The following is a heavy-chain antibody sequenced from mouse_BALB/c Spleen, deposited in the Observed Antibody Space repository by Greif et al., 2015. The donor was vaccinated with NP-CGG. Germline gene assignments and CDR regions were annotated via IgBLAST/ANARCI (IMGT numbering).Heavy chain of an antibody. J-gene: IGHJ4*01. Sequence: VQLQQSGPELVKPGASVKISCKASGYAFSSSWMNWVKQRPGQGLEWIGRIYPGDGDTNYNGKFKGKATLTADKSSSTAYMQLSSLTSVDSAVYFCASPGRYYAMDYWGQGTSVTVSS. CDR1: GYAFSSSW. V-gene: IGHV1-82*01. CDR2: IYPGDGDT. CDR3: ASPGRYYAMDY.